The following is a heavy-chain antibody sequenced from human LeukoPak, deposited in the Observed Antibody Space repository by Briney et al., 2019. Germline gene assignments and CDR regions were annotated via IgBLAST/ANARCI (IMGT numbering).Heavy chain of an antibody. J-gene: IGHJ4*02. V-gene: IGHV1-69*13. CDR1: GYTFTSYG. Sequence: SVKVSCKASGYTFTSYGISWVRQAPGQGLEWMGGIIPIFDTANYAQKFQGRVTITADESTSTAYMELSSLRSEDTAVYYCARGGHCSSTSCKLWLGIFWGQGTLVTVSS. D-gene: IGHD2-2*01. CDR3: ARGGHCSSTSCKLWLGIF. CDR2: IIPIFDTA.